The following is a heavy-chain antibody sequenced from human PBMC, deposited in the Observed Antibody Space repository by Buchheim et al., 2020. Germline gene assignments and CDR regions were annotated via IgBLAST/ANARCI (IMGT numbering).Heavy chain of an antibody. V-gene: IGHV1-8*01. Sequence: QVQLVQSGAEVKKPGASVKVSCKASGYTFTSYDINWVRQATGQGLEWMGWMNPNSGNTGYAQKFQGRVTMTRNTSISTAYMELSSLRSEDTALYYCARGGTIFGVVITYYYYYSMDVWGQETT. D-gene: IGHD3-3*01. CDR1: GYTFTSYD. CDR3: ARGGTIFGVVITYYYYYSMDV. CDR2: MNPNSGNT. J-gene: IGHJ6*02.